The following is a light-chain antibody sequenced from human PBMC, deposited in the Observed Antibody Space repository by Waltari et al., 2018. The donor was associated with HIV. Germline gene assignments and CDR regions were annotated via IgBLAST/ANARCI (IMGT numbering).Light chain of an antibody. CDR3: QQYYTTPRT. J-gene: IGKJ1*01. V-gene: IGKV4-1*01. CDR2: WAS. CDR1: RSVLYSSNNKNF. Sequence: DIVMTQSPDSLAVSLGERATINCKSSRSVLYSSNNKNFLAWYQQKPGPPPKLLISWASTRESGVPDRFSGSGSGTDFTLTVSSLQAEDVAVYYCQQYYTTPRTFGQGTRVEV.